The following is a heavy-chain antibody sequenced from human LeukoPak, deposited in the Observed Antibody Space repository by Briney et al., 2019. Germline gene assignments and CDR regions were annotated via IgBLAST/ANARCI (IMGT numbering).Heavy chain of an antibody. V-gene: IGHV5-51*01. J-gene: IGHJ4*02. CDR2: IYPGDSDT. CDR3: ARLETEYYDFWSGYLDY. D-gene: IGHD3-3*01. CDR1: GYIFTSYW. Sequence: PGESLKISCKGSGYIFTSYWIGWVRQMPGKGLEWMGIIYPGDSDTRYSPSFQGQVTISADKSISTAYLQWSSLKASDTAMYYCARLETEYYDFWSGYLDYWGQGTLVTVSS.